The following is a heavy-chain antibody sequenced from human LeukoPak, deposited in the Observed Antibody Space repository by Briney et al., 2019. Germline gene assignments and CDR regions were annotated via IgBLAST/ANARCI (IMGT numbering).Heavy chain of an antibody. D-gene: IGHD2-15*01. J-gene: IGHJ4*02. Sequence: PGGSLRLSCAASGFTFSSYWMQWVRQAPGKGLEWVSSISDSSTYIFNADPVQGRFTISRDDAKNSLYLQMNSLRVEDTAVYYCVRVVYCSGGTCSYYFDYWGQGTLVTVSS. CDR2: ISDSSTYI. CDR3: VRVVYCSGGTCSYYFDY. CDR1: GFTFSSYW. V-gene: IGHV3-21*01.